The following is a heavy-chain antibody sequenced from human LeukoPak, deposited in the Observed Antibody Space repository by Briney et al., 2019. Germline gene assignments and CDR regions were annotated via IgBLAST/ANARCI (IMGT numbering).Heavy chain of an antibody. D-gene: IGHD4-23*01. CDR3: ARNGGNSDFDY. J-gene: IGHJ4*02. CDR1: GGSISSSSGNC. V-gene: IGHV4-4*02. CDR2: IYHSGST. Sequence: SETLSLTCAVSGGSISSSSGNCWTWVRQPPGKGLEWIGEIYHSGSTNYNPSLKSRVTMLLDKSKNQFSLKLSSVTAADTAVYYCARNGGNSDFDYWGQGTLVTISS.